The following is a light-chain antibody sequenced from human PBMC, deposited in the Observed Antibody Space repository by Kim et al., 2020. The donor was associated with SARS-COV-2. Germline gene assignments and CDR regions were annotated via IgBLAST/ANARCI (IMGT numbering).Light chain of an antibody. CDR3: QQYYSHPLT. CDR1: QDISNS. CDR2: ATS. Sequence: DIQMTQSPSSLSASVGDRLTLTCRASQDISNSLAWYQQKPGKAPKLLLSATSKLESGVPSRFSGSGSGTTYILTISNLQPEDFATYYCQQYYSHPLTFGGGTKVDIK. V-gene: IGKV1-NL1*01. J-gene: IGKJ4*01.